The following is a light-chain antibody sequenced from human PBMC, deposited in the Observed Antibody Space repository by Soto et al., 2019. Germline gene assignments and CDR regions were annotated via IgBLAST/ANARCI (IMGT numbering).Light chain of an antibody. CDR2: LNSDGSH. CDR3: QTWGTGIVV. CDR1: SGHSRYA. V-gene: IGLV4-69*01. J-gene: IGLJ3*02. Sequence: QLVLTQSPSASASLGASVKLTCTLSSGHSRYAIAWHQQQPEKGPRYLIKLNSDGSHSKGDGVPDRFSGSSSGAERYLIISSLQSEDEADYYCQTWGTGIVVFGGGTKLTVL.